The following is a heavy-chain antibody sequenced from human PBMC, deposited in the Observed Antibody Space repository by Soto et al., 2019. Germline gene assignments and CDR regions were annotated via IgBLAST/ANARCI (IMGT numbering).Heavy chain of an antibody. Sequence: ASVKVSCKASGYTFTGYYMHWVRQAPGQGLEWMGWINPNSGGTNYAQKFQGRVTMTRDMSISTAYMELSRLRSDDTAVYYCARFDYYYDSSGSLNWFDPWGQGTLVTVSS. CDR1: GYTFTGYY. V-gene: IGHV1-2*02. CDR2: INPNSGGT. D-gene: IGHD3-22*01. J-gene: IGHJ5*02. CDR3: ARFDYYYDSSGSLNWFDP.